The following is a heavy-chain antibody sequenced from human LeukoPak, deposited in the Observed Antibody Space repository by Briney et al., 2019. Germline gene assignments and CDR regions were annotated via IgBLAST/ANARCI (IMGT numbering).Heavy chain of an antibody. CDR1: GYTFTGYY. D-gene: IGHD5-24*01. CDR2: IIPILGIA. J-gene: IGHJ4*02. CDR3: AGGWLQSYYFDY. V-gene: IGHV1-69*02. Sequence: ASVKVSCMASGYTFTGYYMHWVRQAPGQGLEWMGRIIPILGIANYAQKFQGRVTITADKSTSTAYMELSSLRSEDTAVYYCAGGWLQSYYFDYWGQGTLVTVSS.